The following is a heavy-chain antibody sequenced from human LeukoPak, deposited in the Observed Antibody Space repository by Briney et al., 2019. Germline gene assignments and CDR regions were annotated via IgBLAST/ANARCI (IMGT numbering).Heavy chain of an antibody. CDR1: GGSISGSSYY. D-gene: IGHD2-2*01. V-gene: IGHV4-39*01. J-gene: IGHJ4*02. CDR2: IYYSGST. CDR3: ARPPGFSTSFWD. Sequence: SETLSLTCTVSGGSISGSSYYWGWIRQPPGKGLEWIGSIYYSGSTYYKPSLKSRVTISVDTSKNQFSLKLSSVTAADTAVYYCARPPGFSTSFWDWGPGTLVIVSS.